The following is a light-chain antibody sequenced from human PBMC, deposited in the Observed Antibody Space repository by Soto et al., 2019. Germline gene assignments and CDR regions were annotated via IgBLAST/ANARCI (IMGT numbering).Light chain of an antibody. CDR1: SSNIGGNS. CDR3: GSLDSSLSAYV. CDR2: DDN. J-gene: IGLJ1*01. Sequence: QSVMTQPPSVSAAPGQKVTISCSGSSSNIGGNSVSWYQQLPGTAPKLLIYDDNKRPSGIPDRFSGSKSGTSATLGITGFQTGDEADYYCGSLDSSLSAYVFGTGTKLTV. V-gene: IGLV1-51*01.